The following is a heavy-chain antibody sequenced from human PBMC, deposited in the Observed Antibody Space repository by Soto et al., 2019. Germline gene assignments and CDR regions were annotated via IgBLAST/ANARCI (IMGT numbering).Heavy chain of an antibody. CDR3: AKGSSGWPGLDYFDY. J-gene: IGHJ4*02. Sequence: PGGSLRLSCAASGFTFSSYAISWVRQAPGKGLEWVSAISGSGGSTYYADSVKGRFTISRDNSKNTLYLQMNSLRAEDTAVYYCAKGSSGWPGLDYFDYWGQGTLVTVSS. V-gene: IGHV3-23*01. CDR1: GFTFSSYA. D-gene: IGHD6-19*01. CDR2: ISGSGGST.